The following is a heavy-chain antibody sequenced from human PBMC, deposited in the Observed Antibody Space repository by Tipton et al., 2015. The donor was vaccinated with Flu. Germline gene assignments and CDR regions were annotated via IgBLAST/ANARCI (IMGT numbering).Heavy chain of an antibody. CDR3: VRGLQPLRY. J-gene: IGHJ4*02. D-gene: IGHD5-24*01. V-gene: IGHV3-7*01. CDR2: IKQDGSEK. Sequence: QLVQSGGGLVQPGGSLRLSCAASGFTLSSYWMSWVRQAPGKGLEWVANIKQDGSEKFYVDSVKGRFTISRDNAKNSLYLQMSSLRAEDTAVYYCVRGLQPLRYWGQGTLVTVSS. CDR1: GFTLSSYW.